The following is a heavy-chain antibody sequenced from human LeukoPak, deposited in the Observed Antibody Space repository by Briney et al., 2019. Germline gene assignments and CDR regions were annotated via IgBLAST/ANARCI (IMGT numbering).Heavy chain of an antibody. V-gene: IGHV3-53*04. J-gene: IGHJ3*02. D-gene: IGHD3-22*01. Sequence: PGGSLRLSCAASGFTVSSNYMSWVRQAPGKGLEWVSVIYSGGSTYYADSVKGRFTISRHNSKNTLYLQMNSLRAEDTAVYYCARAGDSSGYYYERAFDIWGQGTMVTVSS. CDR2: IYSGGST. CDR3: ARAGDSSGYYYERAFDI. CDR1: GFTVSSNY.